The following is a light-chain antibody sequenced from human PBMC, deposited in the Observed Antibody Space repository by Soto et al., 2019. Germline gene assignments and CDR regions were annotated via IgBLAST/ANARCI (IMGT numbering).Light chain of an antibody. CDR3: ISYTVSRSYV. V-gene: IGLV2-14*01. Sequence: QSALTQPASVSGSPGQSITISCSGTSSDIGTYDHVAWFQQFPGKTPKLMIHSVSNRPSGVSYRFSGSKSGNTASLTISGLQAEDEADYYCISYTVSRSYVFGTGTKVTVL. J-gene: IGLJ1*01. CDR2: SVS. CDR1: SSDIGTYDH.